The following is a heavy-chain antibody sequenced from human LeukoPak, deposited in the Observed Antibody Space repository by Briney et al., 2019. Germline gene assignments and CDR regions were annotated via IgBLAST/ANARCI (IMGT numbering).Heavy chain of an antibody. J-gene: IGHJ4*02. CDR3: ARQVVAVAGTGYFDY. Sequence: SETLSLTCTVSGGSIRSSSYYWGWIRQPPGKGLEGIGSIYYSGSTYYNPSLKPTRSISVDTSKNQFSQKLNSVTAADTAVYFCARQVVAVAGTGYFDYWGQASLATVSS. D-gene: IGHD6-19*01. V-gene: IGHV4-39*01. CDR2: IYYSGST. CDR1: GGSIRSSSYY.